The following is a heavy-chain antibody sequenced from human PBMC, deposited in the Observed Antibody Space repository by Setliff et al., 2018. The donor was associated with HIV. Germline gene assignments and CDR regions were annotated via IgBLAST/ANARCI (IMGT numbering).Heavy chain of an antibody. CDR3: AREEDYNFWSGYDWFDP. V-gene: IGHV4-38-2*02. D-gene: IGHD3-3*01. J-gene: IGHJ5*02. CDR2: MYHSGST. Sequence: PSETLSLTCTVSGYSISSGYYWGWIRQPPGKGLEWIGSMYHSGSTYYNPSLKSRVTISLDTSKNQFSLKLSSVTAADTAVYYCAREEDYNFWSGYDWFDPWGQGTLVTVSS. CDR1: GYSISSGYY.